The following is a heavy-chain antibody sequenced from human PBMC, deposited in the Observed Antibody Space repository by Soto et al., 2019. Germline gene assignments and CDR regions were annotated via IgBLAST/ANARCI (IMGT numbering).Heavy chain of an antibody. V-gene: IGHV3-43*01. CDR2: ISWDGGTI. CDR3: AKGGWGGALDS. J-gene: IGHJ4*02. D-gene: IGHD3-16*01. Sequence: GGSMRLSCAASGFDFDDYMVHWVRPAPGKGLEWVSLISWDGGTIHYADSVKGRFTISRDNNKDSLYLQMNSLRTEDTAFYYSAKGGWGGALDSWGQGTLVTVSS. CDR1: GFDFDDYM.